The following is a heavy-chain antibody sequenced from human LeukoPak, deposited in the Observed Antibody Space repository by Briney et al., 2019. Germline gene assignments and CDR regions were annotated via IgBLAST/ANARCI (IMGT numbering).Heavy chain of an antibody. CDR2: SYASGSS. CDR3: ARTIPDYTRYSSGWYEGGYYFDY. V-gene: IGHV4-61*02. J-gene: IGHJ4*02. D-gene: IGHD6-19*01. CDR1: GGSISSGSYY. Sequence: SQTLSLTCTVSGGSISSGSYYWSWIRQPAGKGLEWIGRSYASGSSNYNPSLKRRVTISVDTSKNQFSLKLSSVTAADTAVYYCARTIPDYTRYSSGWYEGGYYFDYWGQGTLVTVSS.